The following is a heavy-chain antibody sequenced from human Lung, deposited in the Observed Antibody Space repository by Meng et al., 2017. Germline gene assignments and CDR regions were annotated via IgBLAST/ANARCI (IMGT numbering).Heavy chain of an antibody. D-gene: IGHD4-17*01. CDR1: GFIFSSYS. Sequence: GESLKISCAASGFIFSSYSLNWVRQAPGKGLEWVSSISSSSTYIYYADSVKGRFTISRDNAKNSLSLQMNSLRAEDTAVYYCARESSVTTYGIDYWGQGTLVTGAS. CDR2: ISSSSTYI. V-gene: IGHV3-21*01. J-gene: IGHJ4*02. CDR3: ARESSVTTYGIDY.